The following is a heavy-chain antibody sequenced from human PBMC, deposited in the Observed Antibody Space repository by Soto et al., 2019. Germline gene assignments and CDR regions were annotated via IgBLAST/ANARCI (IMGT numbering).Heavy chain of an antibody. CDR3: ARLYAGTDAFEA. CDR2: IYDAGTT. J-gene: IGHJ3*01. Sequence: QVQLQESGPGLVKPLETLSLTCTVSGGSITNDGSYWSWVRQHPGKGLEWIGYIYDAGTTYRNPSLKSGLSRSVDTSRKRFSLEMTSVTAADTAVYYCARLYAGTDAFEAWGQGTMVTVSS. D-gene: IGHD6-13*01. V-gene: IGHV4-31*03. CDR1: GGSITNDGSY.